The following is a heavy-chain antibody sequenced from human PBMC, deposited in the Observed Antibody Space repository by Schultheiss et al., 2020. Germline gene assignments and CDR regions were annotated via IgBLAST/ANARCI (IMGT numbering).Heavy chain of an antibody. CDR2: IKQDGSEK. V-gene: IGHV3-7*01. D-gene: IGHD2-15*01. CDR1: GFTFSSYW. Sequence: GGSLRLSCAASGFTFSSYWMSWVRQAPGKGLEWVANIKQDGSEKYYVDSVKGRFTISRDNAKNSLYLQMNNLRPGDTAVYYCARGSSQYCSGDSCYFFDYWGQGTLVTVSS. J-gene: IGHJ4*02. CDR3: ARGSSQYCSGDSCYFFDY.